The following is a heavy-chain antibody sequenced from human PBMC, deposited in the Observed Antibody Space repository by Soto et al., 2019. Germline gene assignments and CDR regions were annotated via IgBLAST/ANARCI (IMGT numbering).Heavy chain of an antibody. J-gene: IGHJ4*02. V-gene: IGHV3-30-3*01. Sequence: QVQLVESGGGVVQPGRSLRLSCAASGFTFSSYAMHWVRQAPGKGLEWVAVISYDGSNKYYADSVKGRFTISRDNSKNTLNLQMNSLRAEDTAVYYCARGCTYSGYDLTYWGQGTLVTVSS. CDR3: ARGCTYSGYDLTY. CDR1: GFTFSSYA. CDR2: ISYDGSNK. D-gene: IGHD5-12*01.